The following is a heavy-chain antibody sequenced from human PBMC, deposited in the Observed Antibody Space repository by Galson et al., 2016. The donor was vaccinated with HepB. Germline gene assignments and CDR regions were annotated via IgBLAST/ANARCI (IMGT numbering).Heavy chain of an antibody. CDR3: ARQRRNYGMDV. CDR2: IWPGDSDT. V-gene: IGHV5-51*01. D-gene: IGHD1-1*01. Sequence: KVSCKASGYSFTTHWIAWVRQMPGKGLEWMGIIWPGDSDTRYSPSFQGQVTISADKSITTAYLQWSTLKASDPAMYYCARQRRNYGMDVWGQGTAVTVSS. J-gene: IGHJ6*02. CDR1: GYSFTTHW.